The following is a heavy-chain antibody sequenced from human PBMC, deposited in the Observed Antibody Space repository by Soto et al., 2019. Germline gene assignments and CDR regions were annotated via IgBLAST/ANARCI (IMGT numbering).Heavy chain of an antibody. D-gene: IGHD2-2*01. CDR1: GFTFDDYA. J-gene: IGHJ6*02. CDR3: ARDNGYCSSTSGNGGCYYYYGMDV. V-gene: IGHV3-9*01. CDR2: ISWNSGSI. Sequence: QPGGSLRLSCAASGFTFDDYAMHWVRQAPGKXLEWVSGISWNSGSIGYADSVKGRFTISRDNAKNSLYLQMNSLRAEDTAVYYCARDNGYCSSTSGNGGCYYYYGMDVWGQGTTVTVYS.